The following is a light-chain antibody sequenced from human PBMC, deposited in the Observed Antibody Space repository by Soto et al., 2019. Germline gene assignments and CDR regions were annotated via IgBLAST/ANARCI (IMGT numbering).Light chain of an antibody. V-gene: IGKV3D-15*01. CDR3: QQYNNWPPLT. CDR1: QSVGSN. CDR2: GAS. Sequence: EILLSQSPVTVSVSTGERATLSCRASQSVGSNLAWYQQKPGQAPRLLIYGASTRATGIPARFSGSGSGTEFTLTISSLQSEDFAVYYCQQYNNWPPLTFGGGTKV. J-gene: IGKJ4*01.